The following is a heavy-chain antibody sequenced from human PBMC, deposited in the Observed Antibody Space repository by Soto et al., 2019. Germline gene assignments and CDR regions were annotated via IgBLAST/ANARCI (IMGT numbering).Heavy chain of an antibody. CDR3: AHSRDILWFGAPSNEYFDY. J-gene: IGHJ4*02. V-gene: IGHV2-5*02. Sequence: SGPTLVNPTQTLTLTCTFSGFSLSTSGVGVGWIRQPPGKALEWLALIYWDDDKRYSPSLKSRLTITKDTSKNQVVLTMANMDPVDTATYYCAHSRDILWFGAPSNEYFDYWGQGTLVTVSS. CDR1: GFSLSTSGVG. D-gene: IGHD3-10*01. CDR2: IYWDDDK.